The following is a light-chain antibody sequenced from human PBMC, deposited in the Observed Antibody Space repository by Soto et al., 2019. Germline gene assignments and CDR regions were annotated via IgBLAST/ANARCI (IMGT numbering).Light chain of an antibody. CDR3: QQYNSYSPLT. CDR2: DAS. J-gene: IGKJ4*01. V-gene: IGKV1-5*01. CDR1: QSISSW. Sequence: DIQITQSPSTLSASVVDRVTITCRASQSISSWLAWYQQKPGKAPKLLIYDASSLESGVPSRFSGSGSGTEFTLTISSLQPDDFATYYCQQYNSYSPLTFGGGTKVDIK.